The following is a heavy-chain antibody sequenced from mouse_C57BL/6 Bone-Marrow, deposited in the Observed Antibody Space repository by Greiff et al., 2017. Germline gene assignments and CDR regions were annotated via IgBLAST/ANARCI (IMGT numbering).Heavy chain of an antibody. CDR1: GYTFTGYW. CDR2: ILPGNGST. J-gene: IGHJ4*01. CDR3: GKWGYARDY. Sequence: QVQLQQSGAELMKPGASVKLSCKATGYTFTGYWIEWVKQRPGHGLEWIGEILPGNGSTNYNEKFKGKATFTADTSSNTAYMQLSSLTTEDAAVYDSGKWGYARDYWGQGTSVTVSS. V-gene: IGHV1-9*01.